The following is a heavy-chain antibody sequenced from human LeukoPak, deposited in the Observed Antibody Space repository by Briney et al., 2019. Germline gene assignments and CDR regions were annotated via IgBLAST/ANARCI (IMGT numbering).Heavy chain of an antibody. Sequence: GGSLRLSCEATGFTFSSYWMSWVRQAPEKGLEWVANIKQDGSEKYYVDSVKGRFTISRDNAKSSLYLQMNSLRAEDTAVYYCTRATKDYWGQGTLVTVSS. J-gene: IGHJ4*02. V-gene: IGHV3-7*03. D-gene: IGHD1-14*01. CDR2: IKQDGSEK. CDR3: TRATKDY. CDR1: GFTFSSYW.